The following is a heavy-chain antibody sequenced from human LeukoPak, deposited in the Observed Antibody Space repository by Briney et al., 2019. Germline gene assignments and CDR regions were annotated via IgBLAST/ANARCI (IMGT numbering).Heavy chain of an antibody. CDR1: GYTFTSYY. D-gene: IGHD6-13*01. CDR3: ARDLEGIAAEDGGFDP. CDR2: INPSGGST. V-gene: IGHV1-46*01. Sequence: ASVKVSCKASGYTFTSYYMHWVRQAPGQGLEWMGIINPSGGSTSYAQKFQGRVTITRDTSTSTVYMELSSLRSEDTAVYYCARDLEGIAAEDGGFDPWGQGTLVTVSS. J-gene: IGHJ5*02.